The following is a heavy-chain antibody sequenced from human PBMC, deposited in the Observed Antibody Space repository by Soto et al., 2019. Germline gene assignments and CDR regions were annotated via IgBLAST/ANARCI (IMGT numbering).Heavy chain of an antibody. CDR3: AKARCTSSTCYAPDS. Sequence: EVQLLESGGGLVQPGGSLRLSCVASGFTFSTYTMSWVRRAPGKGLEWVSVISGTMGSVRDPYYADSVQGRFTISRDDFKSTLYLPMNSLRAEDTAIYYCAKARCTSSTCYAPDSWCQGTLVTVSS. CDR2: ISGTMGSVRDP. V-gene: IGHV3-23*01. CDR1: GFTFSTYT. J-gene: IGHJ5*01. D-gene: IGHD2-8*01.